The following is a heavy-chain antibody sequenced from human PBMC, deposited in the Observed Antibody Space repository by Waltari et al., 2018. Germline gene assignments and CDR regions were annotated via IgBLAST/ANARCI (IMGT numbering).Heavy chain of an antibody. CDR2: INHSGST. D-gene: IGHD5-12*01. Sequence: QVQLQQWGAGVLKPSETLSLTCAVYGGSFSGYYWSWIRQPPGTGLEWIGEINHSGSTNYNPSLQSRVNISVDTSKNHLSLKLSSVTAADTALYYCAREVIVRGPKTDSAFSGTISGYVDVWGIGTTVTVSS. J-gene: IGHJ6*03. CDR1: GGSFSGYY. CDR3: AREVIVRGPKTDSAFSGTISGYVDV. V-gene: IGHV4-34*01.